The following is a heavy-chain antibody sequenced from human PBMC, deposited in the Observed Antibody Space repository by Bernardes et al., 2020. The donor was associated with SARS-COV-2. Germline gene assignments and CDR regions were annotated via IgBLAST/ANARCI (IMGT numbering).Heavy chain of an antibody. D-gene: IGHD1-1*01. CDR2: INESGST. Sequence: LSLTCAVYGGSFSNHWSWIRQSPGKGLEWIGEINESGSTNYNPSLKSRVTIAVDTSKNQFSLKLTSVTAADTAVYFCARSQVRPLKWFDSWGQGSRVTVSS. CDR1: GGSFSNH. J-gene: IGHJ5*01. CDR3: ARSQVRPLKWFDS. V-gene: IGHV4-34*01.